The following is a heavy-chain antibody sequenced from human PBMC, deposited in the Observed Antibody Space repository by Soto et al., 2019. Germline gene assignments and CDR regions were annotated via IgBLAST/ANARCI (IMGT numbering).Heavy chain of an antibody. J-gene: IGHJ4*02. CDR2: ISGSAGVT. Sequence: GGSLRLSCTASGFTFSSNAMSWVRQAPGKGLEWVSSISGSAGVTYYADSVKGRFTISRDNSKNALYLQMNSLRAEDTAVYYCAKDWVSGSSPYWGQGTLVPVSS. CDR1: GFTFSSNA. V-gene: IGHV3-23*01. D-gene: IGHD2-15*01. CDR3: AKDWVSGSSPY.